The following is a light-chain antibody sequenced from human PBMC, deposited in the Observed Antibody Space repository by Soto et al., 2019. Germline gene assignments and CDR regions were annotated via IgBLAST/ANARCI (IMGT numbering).Light chain of an antibody. J-gene: IGLJ3*02. Sequence: QSVLTQPASVSGSPGQSITISCTGTSSDVGSHNLVSWYQHHPANAPKLMVYEASKRPSGVSDRFSGSKSGNTASLTISGLQGEDEADYFCCSLSTTGAHWVFGGGTQLTVL. CDR3: CSLSTTGAHWV. CDR2: EAS. CDR1: SSDVGSHNL. V-gene: IGLV2-23*01.